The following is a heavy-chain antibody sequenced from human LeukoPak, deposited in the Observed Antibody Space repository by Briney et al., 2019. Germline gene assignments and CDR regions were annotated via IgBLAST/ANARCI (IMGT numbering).Heavy chain of an antibody. CDR2: IYHSGST. V-gene: IGHV4-38-2*02. CDR3: ASRGYSGYADMDV. Sequence: SETLSLTCTVSGCSISSGYYWGWIRQPPGKGLEWIGSIYHSGSTYYNPSLKSRVTISVDTSKNQFSLKLSSVTAADTAVYYCASRGYSGYADMDVWGKGTTVTVSS. D-gene: IGHD5-12*01. CDR1: GCSISSGYY. J-gene: IGHJ6*03.